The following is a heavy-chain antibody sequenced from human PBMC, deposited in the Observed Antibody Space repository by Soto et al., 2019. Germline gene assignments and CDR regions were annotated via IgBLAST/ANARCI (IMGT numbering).Heavy chain of an antibody. J-gene: IGHJ4*02. CDR1: GVSISSHDW. Sequence: QVQLQESGPGLVKPSGTLSLTCAVSGVSISSHDWWTWVRQPPGKGLEWIGESHQSGSTNYNSSLESRVTIEVDTSQNQFSLKLRSVTVADTAVYYCATRDNSKFYWGQGTLVTVSS. CDR3: ATRDNSKFY. CDR2: SHQSGST. V-gene: IGHV4-4*02. D-gene: IGHD6-13*01.